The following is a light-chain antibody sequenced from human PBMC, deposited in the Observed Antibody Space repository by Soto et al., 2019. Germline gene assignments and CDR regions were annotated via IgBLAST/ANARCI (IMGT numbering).Light chain of an antibody. V-gene: IGKV4-1*01. CDR1: QSVLHRSKRKNY. J-gene: IGKJ1*01. CDR2: WAS. CDR3: QQYYSGRT. Sequence: DIVMTQSPDSLAVSLGERTTINCRSSQSVLHRSKRKNYLAWYQQKAGQPPKLLISWASTRESGVPDRFSGSGSGKDFTLTISSLQDEDVATYYCQQYYSGRTFGQGTKVEI.